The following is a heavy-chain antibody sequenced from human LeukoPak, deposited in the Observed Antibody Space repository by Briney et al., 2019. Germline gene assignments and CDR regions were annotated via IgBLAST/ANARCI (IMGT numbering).Heavy chain of an antibody. J-gene: IGHJ4*02. D-gene: IGHD3-10*01. CDR2: LNQDGSER. Sequence: GGSLRLSCAASGFTLSTRWMSWVRQAPGKGLEWVANLNQDGSERYYVDSVKGRFTVSRDNAKNSLYLQMNSLRAEDTAVYYCAKSFVAQGVIPTGEYWGQGTLVTVSS. CDR3: AKSFVAQGVIPTGEY. V-gene: IGHV3-7*01. CDR1: GFTLSTRW.